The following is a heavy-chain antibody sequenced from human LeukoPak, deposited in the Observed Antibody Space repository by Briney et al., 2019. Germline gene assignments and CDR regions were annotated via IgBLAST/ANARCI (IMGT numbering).Heavy chain of an antibody. CDR1: GYTFTSYY. CDR3: ARVYDILTGYSHPYY. Sequence: ASVKVSCKASGYTFTSYYMHWVRQAPGQGLEWMGIINPSGGSTSYAQKFQGRVTMTRDTSTSTVYMELSSLRSVDTAVYYCARVYDILTGYSHPYYWGQGTLVTVSS. J-gene: IGHJ4*02. CDR2: INPSGGST. D-gene: IGHD3-9*01. V-gene: IGHV1-46*01.